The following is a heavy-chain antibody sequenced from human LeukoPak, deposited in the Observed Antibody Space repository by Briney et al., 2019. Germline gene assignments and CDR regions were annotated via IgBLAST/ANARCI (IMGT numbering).Heavy chain of an antibody. Sequence: ASVKVSCKASGYTFTSYGLNWVRQAPGQGLKWMGWINTNTGKPMYAQGFTGRFVFSLDASVSTAYLQISSLETEDVAVYYCARSYSTRVLDYWGQGTLVTVSS. J-gene: IGHJ4*02. CDR3: ARSYSTRVLDY. V-gene: IGHV7-4-1*02. D-gene: IGHD5-18*01. CDR2: INTNTGKP. CDR1: GYTFTSYG.